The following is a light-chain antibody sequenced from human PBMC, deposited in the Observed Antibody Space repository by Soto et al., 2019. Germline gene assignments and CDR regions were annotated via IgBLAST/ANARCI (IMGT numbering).Light chain of an antibody. Sequence: EIVLTQSPGTLSLSPGERATLSCRASLSVTSNFIAWYQQKPGQAPRLLLYDASNRATGIPDRFSGSGSGTDFSLTISRLDPEDFAVYYCQQYGSSVWTFGQGTKVEIK. V-gene: IGKV3-20*01. CDR3: QQYGSSVWT. CDR2: DAS. CDR1: LSVTSNF. J-gene: IGKJ1*01.